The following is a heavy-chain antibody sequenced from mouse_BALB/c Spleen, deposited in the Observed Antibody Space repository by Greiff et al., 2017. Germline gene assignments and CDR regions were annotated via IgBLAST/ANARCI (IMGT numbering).Heavy chain of an antibody. Sequence: EVQLQQSGAELVKPGASVKLSCTASGFNIKDTYMHWVKQRPEQGLEWIGRIDPANGNTKYDPKFQGKATITADTSSNTAYLQLSSLTSEDTAVYYCARGITTAWFADWGQGTLVTVSA. CDR1: GFNIKDTY. CDR2: IDPANGNT. D-gene: IGHD2-4*01. CDR3: ARGITTAWFAD. J-gene: IGHJ3*01. V-gene: IGHV14-3*02.